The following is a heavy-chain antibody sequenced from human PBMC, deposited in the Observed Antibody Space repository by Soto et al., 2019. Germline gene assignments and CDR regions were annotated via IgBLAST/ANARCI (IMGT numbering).Heavy chain of an antibody. CDR3: ASYSTTTGSRYYYYYMDV. J-gene: IGHJ6*03. CDR2: MNPNSGNT. Sequence: ASVKVSCKASGYTFTSYDINWVRQATGQGLEWMGWMNPNSGNTGYAQKFQGRGTMTRNTSISTAYMELSSLRSEDTAVYYCASYSTTTGSRYYYYYMDVWGKGTTVTVSS. V-gene: IGHV1-8*01. CDR1: GYTFTSYD. D-gene: IGHD4-17*01.